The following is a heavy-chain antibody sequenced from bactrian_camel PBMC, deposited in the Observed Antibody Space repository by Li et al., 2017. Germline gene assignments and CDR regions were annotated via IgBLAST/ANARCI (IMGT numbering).Heavy chain of an antibody. V-gene: IGHV3-2*01. J-gene: IGHJ4*01. Sequence: QVQLVESGGGLVQPGGSLRLSCTASGFTTSSYYITWVRQAPGKGLEWVPSAQGRFTVSRDNDKNTVYLQMNSLLSEDTALYYCAATFSVFNDYLAFLYWGQGTQVTVS. CDR1: GFTTSSYY. CDR3: AATFSVFNDYLAFLY. D-gene: IGHD4*01.